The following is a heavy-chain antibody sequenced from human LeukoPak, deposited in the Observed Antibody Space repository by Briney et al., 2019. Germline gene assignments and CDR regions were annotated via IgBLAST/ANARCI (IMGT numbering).Heavy chain of an antibody. J-gene: IGHJ4*02. CDR3: ARLGDRIDY. D-gene: IGHD1-14*01. CDR2: INPNSGGT. CDR1: GYIFAGYY. V-gene: IGHV1-2*02. Sequence: ASVKVSCKASGYIFAGYYIHWVRQAPGQGLEWMGWINPNSGGTDYAQKFQGSVTMTRDTSISTAYMELSRLRSDDTAVYYCARLGDRIDYWGQGTLVTVSS.